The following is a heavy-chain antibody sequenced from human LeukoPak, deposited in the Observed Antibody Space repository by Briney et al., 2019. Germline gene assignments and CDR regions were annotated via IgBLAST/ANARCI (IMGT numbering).Heavy chain of an antibody. Sequence: PSETLSLTCTVSGGSISSYYWSWIRQPPGKGLEWIGYIYYSGSTNYNPSLKSRVTISVDTSKNQFSLKLSSVTAADTAVYYCARSPHERSGNSPGFDPWGQGTLVTVSS. J-gene: IGHJ5*02. D-gene: IGHD3-10*01. CDR3: ARSPHERSGNSPGFDP. V-gene: IGHV4-59*08. CDR2: IYYSGST. CDR1: GGSISSYY.